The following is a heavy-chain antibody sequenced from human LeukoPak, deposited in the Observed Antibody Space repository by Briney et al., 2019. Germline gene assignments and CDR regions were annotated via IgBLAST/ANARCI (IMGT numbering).Heavy chain of an antibody. D-gene: IGHD5-24*01. CDR3: ARDGGWLQFRYASDI. CDR1: GYTFTSYG. Sequence: ASVKVSCKASGYTFTSYGISWVRQAPGQGLEWMGWISAYNGNTNYAQKFQGRVTMTRDTSISTAYMELSRLRSDDTAVYYCARDGGWLQFRYASDIWGQGTMVTVSS. J-gene: IGHJ3*02. CDR2: ISAYNGNT. V-gene: IGHV1-18*01.